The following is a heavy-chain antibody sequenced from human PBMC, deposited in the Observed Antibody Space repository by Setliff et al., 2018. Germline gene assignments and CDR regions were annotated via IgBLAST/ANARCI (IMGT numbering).Heavy chain of an antibody. V-gene: IGHV3-7*01. Sequence: GSLRLSCVATGFSFRNCWASWVRQAPGKGPEWLASINPGGSEKYYVDSARGRFTISRDNARNSLSLQMNSLRSDDTAVYYCLGAGTCSYWGQGTRVTVSS. J-gene: IGHJ4*02. CDR2: INPGGSEK. CDR3: LGAGTCSY. D-gene: IGHD3-10*02. CDR1: GFSFRNCW.